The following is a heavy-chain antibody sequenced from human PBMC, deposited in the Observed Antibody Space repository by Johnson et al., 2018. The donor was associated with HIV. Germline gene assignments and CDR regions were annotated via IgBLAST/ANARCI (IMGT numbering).Heavy chain of an antibody. CDR3: ARSSGWYGVAAFDI. CDR1: GFTFSTYD. CDR2: IGPAGDT. V-gene: IGHV3-13*01. D-gene: IGHD6-19*01. Sequence: VQLVESGGGLVQPGGSLRLSCAASGFTFSTYDMHWVRQAAGKGLEWVSAIGPAGDTYYPGSVKGRFTISRENAKNSLYLQMNSRRAADTAVYYCARSSGWYGVAAFDIWGQGTMVTVSS. J-gene: IGHJ3*02.